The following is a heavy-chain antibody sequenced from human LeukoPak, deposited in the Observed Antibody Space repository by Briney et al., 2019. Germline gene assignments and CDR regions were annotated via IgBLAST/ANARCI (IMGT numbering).Heavy chain of an antibody. CDR1: GFTFSNYW. CDR3: AREVVMATIHLPDAFDI. J-gene: IGHJ3*02. D-gene: IGHD5-24*01. V-gene: IGHV3-7*03. Sequence: GGSLRLSCGASGFTFSNYWMSWVRQAPGKGLEWVINISQDGSGKNYADSVEGRFTISRDNAKNSLYLQMNSLRAEDTAVYYCAREVVMATIHLPDAFDIWGQGTMVTVSS. CDR2: ISQDGSGK.